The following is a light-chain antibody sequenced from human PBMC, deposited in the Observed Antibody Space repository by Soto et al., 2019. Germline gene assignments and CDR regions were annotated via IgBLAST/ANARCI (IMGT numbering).Light chain of an antibody. CDR2: EVS. Sequence: QSVLTQPASVSGSPGQSITISCTGTSSDVGGYNYVSWYQQHPDKAPKLMIYEVSNRPSGVSNRFSGSKSGNTASLTISGLQAEDEADYYCNSYTSSSTWVFGGGTQLTVL. CDR3: NSYTSSSTWV. CDR1: SSDVGGYNY. V-gene: IGLV2-14*01. J-gene: IGLJ3*02.